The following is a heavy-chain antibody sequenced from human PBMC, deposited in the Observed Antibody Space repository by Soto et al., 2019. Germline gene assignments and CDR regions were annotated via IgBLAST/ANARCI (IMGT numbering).Heavy chain of an antibody. CDR2: ISGGGGTI. V-gene: IGHV3-23*01. Sequence: GGSLRLSCAASGFTFNNFVMTWVRQTPGKGLEWVSAISGGGGTIYYADSVKGRFTISRDNSKNTLYLQMDSLRAEDTAIYYCAKNQYSGSATYLDWGQGTLVTVSS. J-gene: IGHJ4*02. D-gene: IGHD3-10*01. CDR3: AKNQYSGSATYLD. CDR1: GFTFNNFV.